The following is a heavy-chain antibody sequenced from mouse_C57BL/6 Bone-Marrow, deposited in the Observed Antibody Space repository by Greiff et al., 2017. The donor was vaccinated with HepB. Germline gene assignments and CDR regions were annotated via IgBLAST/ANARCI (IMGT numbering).Heavy chain of an antibody. D-gene: IGHD1-1*01. CDR3: IGSSLDDY. Sequence: EVHLVESGGGLVKPGGSLKLSCAASGFTFSSYTMSWVRQTPEKRLEWVATISGGGGNTYYPDSVKGRFTISRDNAKNTLYLQMSSLRSEDTALYYCIGSSLDDYWGQGTTLTVSS. J-gene: IGHJ2*01. CDR2: ISGGGGNT. V-gene: IGHV5-9*01. CDR1: GFTFSSYT.